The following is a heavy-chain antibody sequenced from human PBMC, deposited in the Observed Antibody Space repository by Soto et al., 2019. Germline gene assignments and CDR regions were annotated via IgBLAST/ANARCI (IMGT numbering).Heavy chain of an antibody. J-gene: IGHJ6*02. CDR3: ARGRGMSGYDYYYYYGMDV. Sequence: SETLSLTCAVYGGSFSCYYWSWIRQPPGKGLEWIGEINHSGSTNYNPSLKSRVTISVDTSKNQFSLKLSSVTAADTAVYYCARGRGMSGYDYYYYYGMDVWGQGTTVTVSS. CDR1: GGSFSCYY. V-gene: IGHV4-34*01. D-gene: IGHD5-12*01. CDR2: INHSGST.